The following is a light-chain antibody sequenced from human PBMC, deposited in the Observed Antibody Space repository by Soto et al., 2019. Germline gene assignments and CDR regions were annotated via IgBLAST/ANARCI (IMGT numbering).Light chain of an antibody. J-gene: IGKJ1*01. CDR3: QQYNNWPQT. V-gene: IGKV3-15*01. CDR1: QSVSSN. Sequence: ETVMTQSPATLSVSPGERATLSCRASQSVSSNLAWYQQKPGQAPRLLIYDTSTRATGIPARFSGSGSGTEFTLTVSSLHSEDFAVYSCQQYNNWPQTFGQGTKVDIK. CDR2: DTS.